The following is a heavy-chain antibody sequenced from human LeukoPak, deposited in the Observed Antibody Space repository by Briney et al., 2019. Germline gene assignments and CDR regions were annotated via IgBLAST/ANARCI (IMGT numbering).Heavy chain of an antibody. CDR3: AKAIWVAATSSWFCLDY. V-gene: IGHV3-30*02. CDR1: GFTFSGYG. D-gene: IGHD3-10*01. Sequence: GGSLRLSCAASGFTFSGYGMPWVRQAPGKGLEWVAFIHYDGARSYYADSVKGRFTISRDNSRNTLYLQMNSLRPEDTAVYYCAKAIWVAATSSWFCLDYWGQGTLVTVSS. J-gene: IGHJ4*02. CDR2: IHYDGARS.